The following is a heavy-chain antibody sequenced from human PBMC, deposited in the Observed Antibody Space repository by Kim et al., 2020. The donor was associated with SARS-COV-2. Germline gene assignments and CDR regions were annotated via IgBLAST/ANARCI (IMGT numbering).Heavy chain of an antibody. J-gene: IGHJ4*02. V-gene: IGHV1-18*01. CDR3: ATYSSGWYYFDY. D-gene: IGHD6-19*01. Sequence: NYAQKLQGRVTMTTDTSTSTAYMELRSLRSDDTAVYYCATYSSGWYYFDYWGQGTLVTVSS.